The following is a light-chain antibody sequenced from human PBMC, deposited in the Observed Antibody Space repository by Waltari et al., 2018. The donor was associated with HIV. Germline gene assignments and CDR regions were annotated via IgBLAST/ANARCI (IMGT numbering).Light chain of an antibody. CDR1: STDIDIYNF. J-gene: IGLJ2*01. CDR3: SSYTRSHTLV. CDR2: DVN. Sequence: QSALTQPASVSGSPGQSITISCSGTSTDIDIYNFVSWYRQFPGKAPQLLISDVNSRPVGFPLRCAGSKSGSAASLTISGLQTDDEADYYCSSYTRSHTLVFGGGTKLTVL. V-gene: IGLV2-14*01.